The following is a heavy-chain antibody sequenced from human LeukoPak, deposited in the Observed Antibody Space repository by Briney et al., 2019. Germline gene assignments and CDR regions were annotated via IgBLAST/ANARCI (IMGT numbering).Heavy chain of an antibody. J-gene: IGHJ4*02. CDR1: GYTLTELS. Sequence: ASVKVSCKVSGYTLTELSIYWVRQAPGKGLEWMGGFNPEDGEKIYVEKFQGRVAMTEDTSIDTVYMELSGLRSEDTAMYYCATDPVGYCSSDSCYSVDYWGQGTLVTVSS. CDR3: ATDPVGYCSSDSCYSVDY. V-gene: IGHV1-24*01. CDR2: FNPEDGEK. D-gene: IGHD2-15*01.